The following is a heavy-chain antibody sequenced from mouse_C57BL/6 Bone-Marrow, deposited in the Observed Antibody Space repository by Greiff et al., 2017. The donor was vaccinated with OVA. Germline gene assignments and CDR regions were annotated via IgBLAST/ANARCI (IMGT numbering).Heavy chain of an antibody. CDR1: GFNIKDYY. CDR3: TTVYGSSPYYYAMDY. D-gene: IGHD1-1*01. V-gene: IGHV14-1*01. J-gene: IGHJ4*01. CDR2: IDPEDGDT. Sequence: VQLQPSWAELVRPGASVKLSCTASGFNIKDYYMHWVKQRPEQGLEWIGRIDPEDGDTEYAPKFQGKATMTADTSSNTAYLQLSSLTSEDTAVYYCTTVYGSSPYYYAMDYWGQGTSVTVSS.